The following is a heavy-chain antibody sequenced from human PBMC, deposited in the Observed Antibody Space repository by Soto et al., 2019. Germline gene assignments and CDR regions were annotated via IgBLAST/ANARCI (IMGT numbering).Heavy chain of an antibody. J-gene: IGHJ5*02. CDR2: ISAYNGNT. CDR1: GYTFTSYG. CDR3: ARARITMIVVVPFDP. Sequence: ASVKVSFKASGYTFTSYGISWVRQAPGQGLEWMGWISAYNGNTNYAQKFQGRVTITRDTSASTAYMELSSLRSEDTAVYYCARARITMIVVVPFDPWGQGTLVTVSS. V-gene: IGHV1-18*01. D-gene: IGHD3-22*01.